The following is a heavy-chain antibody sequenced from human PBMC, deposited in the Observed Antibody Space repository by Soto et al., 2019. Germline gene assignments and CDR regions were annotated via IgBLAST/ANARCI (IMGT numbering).Heavy chain of an antibody. D-gene: IGHD3-22*01. V-gene: IGHV4-34*01. Sequence: QVQLQQWGAGLLKPSETLSLICAVYGGSFSGYYWSWIRQPPGKGLEWIGEINHSGSTNYNPSLKSRVTISVDTSKNQFSLKLSSVTAADTAVYYCARGMDSSGYYWGQGTLVTVSS. CDR1: GGSFSGYY. CDR3: ARGMDSSGYY. CDR2: INHSGST. J-gene: IGHJ4*02.